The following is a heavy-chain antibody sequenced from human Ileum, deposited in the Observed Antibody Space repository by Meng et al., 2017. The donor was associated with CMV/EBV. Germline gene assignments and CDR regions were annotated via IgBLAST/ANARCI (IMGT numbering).Heavy chain of an antibody. D-gene: IGHD2-2*01. J-gene: IGHJ3*02. V-gene: IGHV3-7*01. CDR1: GFMFSTYW. Sequence: GGSLRLSCAGSGFMFSTYWMMWFRQAPGKGLEWVANINQDGTRKHYVDSVEGRFTISRDNGKNSLYLQMNSLRAEDTALYYCARDLDIVVGPIVTYDALDIWGQGTMVTVSS. CDR3: ARDLDIVVGPIVTYDALDI. CDR2: INQDGTRK.